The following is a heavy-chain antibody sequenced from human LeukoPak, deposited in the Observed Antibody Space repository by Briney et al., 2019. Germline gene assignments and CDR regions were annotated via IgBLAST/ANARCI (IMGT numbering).Heavy chain of an antibody. D-gene: IGHD1-26*01. J-gene: IGHJ5*02. Sequence: ASVKVSCKASRYRVTSYDINWVRQATGQGLEWMGWMNPNSGNTGYAQKFQGRVTITRNTSISTAYMELSSLRSEDTAVYYCARGAQMGWFDPWGQGTLVTVSS. CDR3: ARGAQMGWFDP. V-gene: IGHV1-8*03. CDR1: RYRVTSYD. CDR2: MNPNSGNT.